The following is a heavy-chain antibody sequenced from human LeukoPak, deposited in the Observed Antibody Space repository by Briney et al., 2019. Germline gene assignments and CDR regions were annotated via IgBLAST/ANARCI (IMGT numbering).Heavy chain of an antibody. CDR2: INHSGST. J-gene: IGHJ4*02. CDR1: GGSFSGYY. CDR3: ARHEDGYYSDSSGYYFDY. Sequence: SETLSLTCAVYGGSFSGYYWSWIRQSPGKGLEWIGEINHSGSTNYNPSLKSRVTISVDKSKNQFSLKLSSVTAADTAVYYCARHEDGYYSDSSGYYFDYWGQGTLVTVSS. D-gene: IGHD3-22*01. V-gene: IGHV4-34*01.